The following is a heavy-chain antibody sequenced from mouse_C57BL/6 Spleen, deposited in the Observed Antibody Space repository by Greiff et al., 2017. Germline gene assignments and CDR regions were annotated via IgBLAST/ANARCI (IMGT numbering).Heavy chain of an antibody. CDR2: IYPGDGDT. V-gene: IGHV1-82*01. CDR3: ARTVVARRDAMDY. J-gene: IGHJ4*01. D-gene: IGHD1-1*01. CDR1: GYAFSSSW. Sequence: QVQLQQSGPELVKPGASVKISCKASGYAFSSSWMNWVKQRPGKGLEWIGRIYPGDGDTNYNGKFKGKATLTADKSSSTAYMQLSSLTSEDSAVYFCARTVVARRDAMDYWGQGTSVTVSS.